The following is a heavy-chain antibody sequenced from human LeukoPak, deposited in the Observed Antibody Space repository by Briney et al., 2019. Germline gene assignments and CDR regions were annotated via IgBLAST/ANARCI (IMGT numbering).Heavy chain of an antibody. J-gene: IGHJ4*02. CDR2: IYYSGST. Sequence: SETLSLTCTVSGGSISSSSYYWGWIRQPPGKGLEWIGSIYYSGSTYYNPSLKSRVTISVDTSKNQFSLKLSSVTAADTAVYYCARQDYDSSGYYPNTIDYCGQGTLVTVSS. CDR3: ARQDYDSSGYYPNTIDY. D-gene: IGHD3-22*01. V-gene: IGHV4-39*01. CDR1: GGSISSSSYY.